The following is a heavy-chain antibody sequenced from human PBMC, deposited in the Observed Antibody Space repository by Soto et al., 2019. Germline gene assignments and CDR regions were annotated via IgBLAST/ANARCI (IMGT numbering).Heavy chain of an antibody. V-gene: IGHV3-23*01. CDR3: AKDKTDITICSVYGAFDM. CDR1: GFTFSSYA. J-gene: IGHJ3*02. D-gene: IGHD3-3*01. Sequence: EVQLLESGGGLVQPGGSLRLSCAASGFTFSSYAMSWVRQAPGKGLEWVSAISGSGGSTYYADSVKGRFTISRDNTKNTLYMQINSLRAEDTAVYYCAKDKTDITICSVYGAFDMGGQGTMVTVYS. CDR2: ISGSGGST.